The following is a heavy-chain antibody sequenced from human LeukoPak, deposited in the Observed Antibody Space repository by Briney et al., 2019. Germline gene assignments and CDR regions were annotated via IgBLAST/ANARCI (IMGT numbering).Heavy chain of an antibody. Sequence: GGSLRLSCAASGFAFSEYTIHWVRQAPGKGLEWVAVMSNDGSIKKYANSVKGRFTVSRDNSKNTLFLQMNSLRAEDTAVYYRAKDGGLWVSAHWGDSWGRGTLVTVSS. CDR3: AKDGGLWVSAHWGDS. V-gene: IGHV3-30-3*01. J-gene: IGHJ4*02. CDR1: GFAFSEYT. D-gene: IGHD7-27*01. CDR2: MSNDGSIK.